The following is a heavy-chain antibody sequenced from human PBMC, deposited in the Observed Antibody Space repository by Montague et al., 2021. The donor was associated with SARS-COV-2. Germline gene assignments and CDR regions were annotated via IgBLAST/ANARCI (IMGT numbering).Heavy chain of an antibody. CDR2: IYYSGST. J-gene: IGHJ4*02. D-gene: IGHD5-12*01. V-gene: IGHV4-59*01. Sequence: SETLSLTCTVSGGSISSYYWSWIRQPPGKGLEWIGYIYYSGSTNYNPSLKSRVTISVDTSKNQFSLTLSSVTAADTAVYYCAGGDGYSGYDHDNWGQGTLVTVSS. CDR1: GGSISSYY. CDR3: AGGDGYSGYDHDN.